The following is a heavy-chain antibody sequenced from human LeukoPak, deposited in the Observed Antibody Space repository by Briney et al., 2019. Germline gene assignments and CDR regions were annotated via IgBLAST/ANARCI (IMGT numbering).Heavy chain of an antibody. CDR3: AKDLQYYGSGSYDY. CDR1: GLTFSSYG. Sequence: GGSLRLSCAASGLTFSSYGMSWVRQAPGKGLEWVSAISGSGGSTYYADSVKGRFTISRDNSKNTLYLQMNSLRAEDTAVYYCAKDLQYYGSGSYDYWGQGTLVTVSS. CDR2: ISGSGGST. J-gene: IGHJ4*02. V-gene: IGHV3-23*01. D-gene: IGHD3-10*01.